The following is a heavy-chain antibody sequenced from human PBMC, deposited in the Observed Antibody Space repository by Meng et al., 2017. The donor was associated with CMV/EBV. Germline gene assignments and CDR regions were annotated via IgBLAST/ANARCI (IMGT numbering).Heavy chain of an antibody. V-gene: IGHV4-59*01. CDR2: YYYSGRT. Sequence: ESLKISCTVSGGSIGRYYWTWIRQPPGKGLEWIGYYYYSGRTNYNPSLKSRVTISVDTSKNQFSLRLGSVTAADTAVYYCARGSPNNGWYQIDYWGQGTLVTVSS. CDR3: ARGSPNNGWYQIDY. D-gene: IGHD6-19*01. J-gene: IGHJ4*02. CDR1: GGSIGRYY.